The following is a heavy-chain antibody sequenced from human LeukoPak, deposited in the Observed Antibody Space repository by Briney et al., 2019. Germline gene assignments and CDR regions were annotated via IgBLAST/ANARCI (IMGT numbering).Heavy chain of an antibody. J-gene: IGHJ4*02. CDR3: GRASGSYDY. Sequence: GGSLRLSCAASGFTFSIYGMHWVRQSPGKGLEGVAVIWNDGSNKYYADSVKGRFTISRDNFKNTLFLQMNSLRAEDTAVYYCGRASGSYDYWGQGTLVTVSS. CDR2: IWNDGSNK. V-gene: IGHV3-33*01. D-gene: IGHD1-26*01. CDR1: GFTFSIYG.